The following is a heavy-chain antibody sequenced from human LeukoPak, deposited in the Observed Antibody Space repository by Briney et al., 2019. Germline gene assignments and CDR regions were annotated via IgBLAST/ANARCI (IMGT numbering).Heavy chain of an antibody. CDR1: GFTFRSYG. V-gene: IGHV3-30*02. Sequence: PGGSLRLSCAASGFTFRSYGMHWVRQAPGKGLEWVAFIRYDGSNKYYADSVKGRFTISRDNSKNTLYLQMNSLRAEDTAVYYCAKAPLGYCSGGSCYSESELDYWGQGTLVTVSS. J-gene: IGHJ4*02. CDR3: AKAPLGYCSGGSCYSESELDY. D-gene: IGHD2-15*01. CDR2: IRYDGSNK.